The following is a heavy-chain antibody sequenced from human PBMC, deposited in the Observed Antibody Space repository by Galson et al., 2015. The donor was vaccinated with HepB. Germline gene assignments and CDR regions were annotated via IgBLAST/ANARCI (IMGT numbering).Heavy chain of an antibody. Sequence: SLRLSCAASGFIFSTYWMNWVRQAPGKGLVWVSRINTDGSSTNYADSVKGRFTISRDNSENTVYLQMHSLRVEDTAVYYCARTFYFDYWGQGTLVTVSS. J-gene: IGHJ4*02. CDR2: INTDGSST. CDR1: GFIFSTYW. CDR3: ARTFYFDY. V-gene: IGHV3-74*01. D-gene: IGHD3-16*01.